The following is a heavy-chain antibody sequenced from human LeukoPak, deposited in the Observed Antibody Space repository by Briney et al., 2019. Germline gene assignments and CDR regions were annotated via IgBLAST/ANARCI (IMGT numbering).Heavy chain of an antibody. CDR1: GGSISSGDYY. V-gene: IGHV4-30-4*01. CDR3: ATRNYYGSGSYYNGPDY. Sequence: SETLSLTCTVSGGSISSGDYYWSWIRQPPGKGLEWIGYIYYSGSTYYNPSLKSRVTISVDTSKNQSSLKLSSVTAADTAVYYCATRNYYGSGSYYNGPDYWGQGTLVTVSS. D-gene: IGHD3-10*01. CDR2: IYYSGST. J-gene: IGHJ4*02.